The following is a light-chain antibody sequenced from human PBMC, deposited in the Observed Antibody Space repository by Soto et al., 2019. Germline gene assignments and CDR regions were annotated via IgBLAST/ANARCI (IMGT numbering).Light chain of an antibody. J-gene: IGKJ1*01. CDR2: AAS. V-gene: IGKV1-8*01. CDR3: QQYYSYPLT. CDR1: QGISSY. Sequence: AIRMTQSPSSLSASTGDRVTITCRASQGISSYLAWYQQKPGKAPKLLIYAASTLQSGVPSRFSGSGSGTDFTLTISCLLSEDFATYYCQQYYSYPLTFGQGTKV.